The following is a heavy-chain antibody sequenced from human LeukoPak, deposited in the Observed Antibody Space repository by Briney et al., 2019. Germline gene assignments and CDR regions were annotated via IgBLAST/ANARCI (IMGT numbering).Heavy chain of an antibody. V-gene: IGHV3-30*18. CDR2: ISYDGSNK. Sequence: GGSLRLSCAASGFTFSSYGMHWVRQAPGEGLEWVAVISYDGSNKYYADSVKGRFTISRDNSKNTLYLQMNSLRAEDTAVYYCAKEGVAAAGKGDFDYWGQGTLVTVSS. J-gene: IGHJ4*02. CDR1: GFTFSSYG. CDR3: AKEGVAAAGKGDFDY. D-gene: IGHD6-13*01.